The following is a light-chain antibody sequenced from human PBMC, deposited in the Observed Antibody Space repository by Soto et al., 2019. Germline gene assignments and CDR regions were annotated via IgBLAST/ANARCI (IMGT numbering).Light chain of an antibody. CDR3: QQYNFWPPLT. Sequence: EIVMTQSPATRSVSPGERATLSCRASQSVNSNLAWYRQKPGQAPRLLISDASTRATGVPARFSGSGSGTEFTLTISSLQSEDSGIYYCQQYNFWPPLTFGGGTKVEIK. J-gene: IGKJ4*01. V-gene: IGKV3-15*01. CDR2: DAS. CDR1: QSVNSN.